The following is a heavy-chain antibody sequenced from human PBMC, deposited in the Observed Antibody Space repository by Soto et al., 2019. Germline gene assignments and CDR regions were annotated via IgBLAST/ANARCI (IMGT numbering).Heavy chain of an antibody. V-gene: IGHV3-30*18. D-gene: IGHD3-22*01. CDR2: ISYDGSNK. J-gene: IGHJ4*02. Sequence: PGGSLRLSCAASGFTFSSYGMHWVRQAPGKGLEWVAVISYDGSNKYYADSVKGRFTISRDNSKNTLYLQMNSLRAEDTAAYYCAKSNYYDSSGYIDYWGQGTLVTVSS. CDR3: AKSNYYDSSGYIDY. CDR1: GFTFSSYG.